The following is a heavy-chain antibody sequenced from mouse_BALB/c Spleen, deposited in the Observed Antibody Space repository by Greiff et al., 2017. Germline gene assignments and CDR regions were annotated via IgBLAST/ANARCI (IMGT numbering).Heavy chain of an antibody. CDR1: GYSITSDYA. Sequence: EVQLVESGPGLVKPSQSLSLTCTVTGYSITSDYAWNWIRQFPGNKLEWMGYISYSGSTSYNPSLKSRISITRDTSKNQFFLQLNSVTTEDTATYYCAREGWSRFAYWGQGTLVTVSA. J-gene: IGHJ3*01. CDR3: AREGWSRFAY. CDR2: ISYSGST. V-gene: IGHV3-2*02. D-gene: IGHD1-1*02.